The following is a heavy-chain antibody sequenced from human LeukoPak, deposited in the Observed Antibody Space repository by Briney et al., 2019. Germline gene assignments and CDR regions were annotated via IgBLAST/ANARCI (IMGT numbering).Heavy chain of an antibody. CDR1: GGSTSSYY. CDR3: ARGRITYYYDSSGYYSDY. D-gene: IGHD3-22*01. Sequence: SETLSLTCTVSGGSTSSYYWSWIRQPPGKGLEWIGYIYYSGSTNYNPSLKSRVTISVDTSKNQFSLKLSSVTAADTAVYYCARGRITYYYDSSGYYSDYWGQGTLVTVSS. V-gene: IGHV4-59*12. CDR2: IYYSGST. J-gene: IGHJ4*02.